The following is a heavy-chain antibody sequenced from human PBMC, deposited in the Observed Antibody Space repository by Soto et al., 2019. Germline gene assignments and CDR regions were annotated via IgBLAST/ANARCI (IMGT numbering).Heavy chain of an antibody. CDR1: GGSMSNYY. J-gene: IGHJ4*02. Sequence: QVQLQESGPGLVKSLETLSLTCTVSGGSMSNYYWSWIRQPPGKGLEWIGYIHDSGSTKYSPSLQSRVTISLDTSKNHFSLNLTSVTAADTAVYFCARGSRSGYYAYWGQGTLVTVSS. CDR2: IHDSGST. D-gene: IGHD3-3*01. CDR3: ARGSRSGYYAY. V-gene: IGHV4-59*13.